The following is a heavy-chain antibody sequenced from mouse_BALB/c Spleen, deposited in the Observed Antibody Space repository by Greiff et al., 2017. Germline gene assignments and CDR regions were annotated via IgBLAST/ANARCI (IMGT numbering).Heavy chain of an antibody. CDR1: GFDFSRYW. V-gene: IGHV4-1*02. D-gene: IGHD1-2*01. Sequence: EVQLQESGGGLVQPGGSLKLSCAASGFDFSRYWMSWVRQAPGKGLEWIGEINPDSSTINYTPSLKDKFIISRDNAKNTLYLQMSKVRSEDTALYYCARDYGYVNYAMDYWGQGTSVTVSS. J-gene: IGHJ4*01. CDR2: INPDSSTI. CDR3: ARDYGYVNYAMDY.